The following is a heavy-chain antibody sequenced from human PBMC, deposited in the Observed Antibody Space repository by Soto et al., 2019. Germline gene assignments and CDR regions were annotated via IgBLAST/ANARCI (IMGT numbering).Heavy chain of an antibody. CDR1: GYTFTSYY. Sequence: QVQLVQSGAEVKKPGASVKVSCKASGYTFTSYYMHWVRQAPGQGLEWLGIINPSGGSTSYEQKFRGRVTMTRNTSTTTVYMELSSLRSEDTAVYYCARDPVGATRPDVYFDYWGQGTLVTVSS. J-gene: IGHJ4*02. V-gene: IGHV1-46*03. CDR3: ARDPVGATRPDVYFDY. CDR2: INPSGGST. D-gene: IGHD1-26*01.